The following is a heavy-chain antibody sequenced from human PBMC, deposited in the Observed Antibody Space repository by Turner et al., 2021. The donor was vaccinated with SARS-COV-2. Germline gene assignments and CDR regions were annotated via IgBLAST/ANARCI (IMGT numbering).Heavy chain of an antibody. CDR3: ATSGMDFWYGYKGFDY. CDR2: INQSGST. J-gene: IGHJ4*02. V-gene: IGHV4-34*01. Sequence: QVQLQQWGAGLLKPSETLSLTCAVHGGSFSGYYWSWIRQPPGKGLEWIGEINQSGSTNDNPSLKSRVTISVDTSKNQFSLKLSSVTAADTAVYYCATSGMDFWYGYKGFDYWGQGTLVTVSS. D-gene: IGHD3-3*01. CDR1: GGSFSGYY.